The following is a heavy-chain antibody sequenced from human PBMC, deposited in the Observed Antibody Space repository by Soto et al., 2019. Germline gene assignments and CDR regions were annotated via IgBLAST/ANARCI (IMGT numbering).Heavy chain of an antibody. V-gene: IGHV3-23*01. D-gene: IGHD2-21*02. J-gene: IGHJ4*02. CDR2: ISGSGGST. Sequence: EVQLLESGGGLVQPGGSLRLSCAASGFTLSSYAINWVRQAPGKRLEWVSAISGSGGSTYYADSVKGRFTISRDSSKNALFLQMNSLRAEDTAVYYCAKAGDVVLTAQIDYWGQGTLVTVSS. CDR3: AKAGDVVLTAQIDY. CDR1: GFTLSSYA.